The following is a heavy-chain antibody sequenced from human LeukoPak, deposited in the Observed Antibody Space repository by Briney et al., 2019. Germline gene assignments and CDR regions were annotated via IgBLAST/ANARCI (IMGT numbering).Heavy chain of an antibody. D-gene: IGHD3-22*01. Sequence: PGGSLRLSCVASGFTFSSYSMNWVRQAPGKGLEWVSYIRSSSDTIFYADSVKGRFTISRDNSKNTVYLQMNSLRAEDTAVYYCARYYYDSSGYPYYFDYWGQGTLVTVSS. CDR2: IRSSSDTI. J-gene: IGHJ4*02. CDR1: GFTFSSYS. V-gene: IGHV3-48*01. CDR3: ARYYYDSSGYPYYFDY.